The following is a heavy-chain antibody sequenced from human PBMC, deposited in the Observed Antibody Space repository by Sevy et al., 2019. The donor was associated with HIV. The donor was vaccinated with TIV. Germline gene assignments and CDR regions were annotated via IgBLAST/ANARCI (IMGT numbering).Heavy chain of an antibody. D-gene: IGHD5-18*01. V-gene: IGHV3-73*01. CDR1: GFSFSGSA. Sequence: GRSLRLSCAASGFSFSGSAVHWVRQASGKGLEWVGRIRSKANSYATAYAASVKGRFTISRDDSKNTAYLQMNSLKTEDTAVYYCTSLPDSTTYYYGMDVWGQGTTVTVSS. J-gene: IGHJ6*02. CDR3: TSLPDSTTYYYGMDV. CDR2: IRSKANSYAT.